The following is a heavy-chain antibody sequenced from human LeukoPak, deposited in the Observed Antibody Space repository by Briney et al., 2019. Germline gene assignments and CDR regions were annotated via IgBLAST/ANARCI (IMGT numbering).Heavy chain of an antibody. CDR3: ARDQSGGNTDFDY. CDR1: GFTFSDYY. CDR2: ISTSGDYT. V-gene: IGHV3-11*05. Sequence: GGSLRLSCAASGFTFSDYYMSWIRQAPGKGLEWVSYISTSGDYTNYADSMQGRFTVSTDNAKNSLYLQMNSLRAEDTAVYYCARDQSGGNTDFDYWGQGTLVTVSS. D-gene: IGHD1-26*01. J-gene: IGHJ4*02.